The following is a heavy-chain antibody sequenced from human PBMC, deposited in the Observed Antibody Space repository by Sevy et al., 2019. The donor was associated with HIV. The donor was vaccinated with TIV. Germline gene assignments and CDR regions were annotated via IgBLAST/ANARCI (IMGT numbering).Heavy chain of an antibody. CDR3: ASFTPGIAVAGTDY. J-gene: IGHJ4*02. V-gene: IGHV3-30-3*01. Sequence: GGSLRLSCAASGFTFSSYAMHWVHQAPGKGLEWVAVISYDGSNKYYADSVKGRFTISRDNSKNTLYLQMNSLRAEDTAVYYCASFTPGIAVAGTDYWGQGTLVTVSS. CDR1: GFTFSSYA. D-gene: IGHD6-19*01. CDR2: ISYDGSNK.